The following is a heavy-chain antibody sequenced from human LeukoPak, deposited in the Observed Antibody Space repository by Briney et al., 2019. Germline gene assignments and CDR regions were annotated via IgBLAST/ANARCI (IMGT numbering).Heavy chain of an antibody. CDR2: ISAYNGNT. V-gene: IGHV1-18*01. J-gene: IGHJ6*03. Sequence: ASVKVSCKASGYTFTSYGISWVRQAPGQGLEWMGWISAYNGNTNYAQKLQGRVTMTTDTSTSTAYMELRSLRSDDTAVYYCARESRFLESGYYYYYMDVWGKGTTVTVSS. CDR3: ARESRFLESGYYYYYMDV. D-gene: IGHD3-3*01. CDR1: GYTFTSYG.